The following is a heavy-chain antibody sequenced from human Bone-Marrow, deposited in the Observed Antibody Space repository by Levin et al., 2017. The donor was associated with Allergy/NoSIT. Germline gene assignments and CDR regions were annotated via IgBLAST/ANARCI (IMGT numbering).Heavy chain of an antibody. CDR1: GFTFSSYS. CDR3: ARDLYFDFTGGDY. V-gene: IGHV3-48*01. Sequence: GESLKISCAASGFTFSSYSMNWVRQAPGKGLEWVSYISSSSSTIYYADSVKGRFTISRDNAKNSLYLQMNSLRAEDTAVYYCARDLYFDFTGGDYWGQGTLVTVSS. J-gene: IGHJ4*02. D-gene: IGHD3-9*01. CDR2: ISSSSSTI.